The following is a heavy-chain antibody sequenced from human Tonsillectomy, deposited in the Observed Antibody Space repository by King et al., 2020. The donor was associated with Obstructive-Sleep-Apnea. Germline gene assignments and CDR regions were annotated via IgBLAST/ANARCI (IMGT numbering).Heavy chain of an antibody. V-gene: IGHV5-51*01. CDR2: IYPGDSYT. J-gene: IGHJ4*02. CDR1: GYSFTSYW. D-gene: IGHD3-22*01. Sequence: VQLVESGAEVKKPGESLKISCKGSGYSFTSYWIGWVRQMPGKGLEWMVIIYPGDSYTRYSPSFQGQVTISADKSISTAYQQWSSLKASDTAMYYCARQAYYDSSGYYPLFEDWGQGTLVTVSS. CDR3: ARQAYYDSSGYYPLFED.